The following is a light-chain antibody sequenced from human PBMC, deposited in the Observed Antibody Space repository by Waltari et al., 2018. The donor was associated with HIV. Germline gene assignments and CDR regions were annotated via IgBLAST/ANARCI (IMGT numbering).Light chain of an antibody. V-gene: IGLV1-44*01. Sequence: QSVLTQPPSASGTPGQRVTISCSGSSSNIGINTLHWYQHPPGTAPKLLIYSSNQRPSGVPDRFSGSKSGTSASLAISGLQSEDEADYYCAAWDDRLNGWVFGGGTKLIVL. CDR2: SSN. CDR3: AAWDDRLNGWV. CDR1: SSNIGINT. J-gene: IGLJ3*02.